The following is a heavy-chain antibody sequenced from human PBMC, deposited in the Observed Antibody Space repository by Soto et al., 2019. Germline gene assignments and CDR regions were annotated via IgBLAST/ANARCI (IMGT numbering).Heavy chain of an antibody. CDR2: IYYSGYT. D-gene: IGHD3-16*01. CDR3: ARHNGPLYVGYYYDMDV. J-gene: IGHJ6*02. V-gene: IGHV4-59*04. CDR1: GGSISSYY. Sequence: SETLSLTCTVSGGSISSYYWSWIRQPPGKCLDWFGYIYYSGYTYYNPSLKSRVTISVDTSKNLFSLKLSSVTAADTVVYYCARHNGPLYVGYYYDMDVWGQGTTVTVSS.